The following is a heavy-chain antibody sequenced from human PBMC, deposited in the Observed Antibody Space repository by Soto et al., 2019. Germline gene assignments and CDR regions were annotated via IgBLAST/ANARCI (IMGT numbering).Heavy chain of an antibody. CDR2: ISGSGGST. Sequence: PGGSLRLSCAASASGFTFSSYVMSWVRQAPGKGLEWVSAISGSGGSTYYADSVKGRFTISRDNSKNTLYLQMNSLRAADTALYYCARDWGTGFYHFDSWGQGTLVTVSS. CDR1: GFTFSSYV. V-gene: IGHV3-23*01. CDR3: ARDWGTGFYHFDS. J-gene: IGHJ4*02. D-gene: IGHD6-19*01.